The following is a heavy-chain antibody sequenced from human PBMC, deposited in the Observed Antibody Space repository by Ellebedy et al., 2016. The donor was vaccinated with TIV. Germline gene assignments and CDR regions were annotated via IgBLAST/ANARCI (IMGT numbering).Heavy chain of an antibody. Sequence: SETLSLXXTVSGGSISSSSYYWDWIRQPPGKGLEWIGEINHSGSTNYNPSLKSRVTISVDTSKNQFSLKLSSVTAADTAVYYCARAGEEMATMGDAFDIWGQGTMVTVSS. D-gene: IGHD5-24*01. CDR1: GGSISSSSYY. V-gene: IGHV4-39*07. CDR3: ARAGEEMATMGDAFDI. J-gene: IGHJ3*02. CDR2: INHSGST.